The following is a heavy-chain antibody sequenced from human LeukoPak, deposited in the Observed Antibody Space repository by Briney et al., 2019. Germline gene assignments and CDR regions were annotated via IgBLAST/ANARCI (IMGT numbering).Heavy chain of an antibody. D-gene: IGHD5-12*01. Sequence: SETLPLTCAVYGGSFSGYYWSWIRQPPGKGLEWIGEINHSGSTNYNPSLKSRVTISVDTSKNQFSLKLSSVTAADTAVYYCARGRRGAMVKSGYDYYYYYMDVWGKGTTVTVSS. V-gene: IGHV4-34*01. CDR2: INHSGST. CDR1: GGSFSGYY. CDR3: ARGRRGAMVKSGYDYYYYYMDV. J-gene: IGHJ6*03.